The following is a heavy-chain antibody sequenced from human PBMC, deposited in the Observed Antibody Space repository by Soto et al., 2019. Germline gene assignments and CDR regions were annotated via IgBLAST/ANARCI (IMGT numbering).Heavy chain of an antibody. J-gene: IGHJ4*02. D-gene: IGHD6-13*01. V-gene: IGHV4-39*01. CDR2: IYYSGNA. CDR3: ARHKDTSSRYLLPDF. CDR1: GGSISSRSYY. Sequence: SETLSLTCTVSGGSISSRSYYWGWIRQPPGKGLEWIGSIYYSGNAYHNPSLKSRVAVSVDTSKNQFSLKVTSVTATDTAVYYCARHKDTSSRYLLPDFWGQGTLVTVSS.